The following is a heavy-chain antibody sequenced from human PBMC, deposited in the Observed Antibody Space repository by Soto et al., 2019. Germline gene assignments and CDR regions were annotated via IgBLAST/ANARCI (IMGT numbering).Heavy chain of an antibody. CDR1: GFTFSRYS. J-gene: IGHJ6*02. CDR2: INWNGGST. V-gene: IGHV3-20*04. CDR3: ARAPTVTTSLPPYYYYYGMDV. Sequence: GGSLRLSCAASGFTFSRYSMNWVRQAPGKGLEWVSGINWNGGSTGYADSVKGRFTISRDNAKNSLYLQMNSLRAEDTALYYCARAPTVTTSLPPYYYYYGMDVWGQGTTVTVSS. D-gene: IGHD4-17*01.